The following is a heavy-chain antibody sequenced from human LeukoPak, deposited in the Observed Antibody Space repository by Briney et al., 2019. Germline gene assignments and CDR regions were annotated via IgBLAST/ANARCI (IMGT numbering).Heavy chain of an antibody. V-gene: IGHV1-8*01. CDR2: MNPNSGNT. CDR3: ARANYGSGSYHPYYYYMDV. J-gene: IGHJ6*03. CDR1: GYSFTSYD. Sequence: ASVKVSCKASGYSFTSYDINWVRQATGQRLEWMGWMNPNSGNTGYAQKLQGRVTMTRNTSISTAYMELSRLRSEDTAVYYCARANYGSGSYHPYYYYMDVWGKGTTVTVSS. D-gene: IGHD3-10*01.